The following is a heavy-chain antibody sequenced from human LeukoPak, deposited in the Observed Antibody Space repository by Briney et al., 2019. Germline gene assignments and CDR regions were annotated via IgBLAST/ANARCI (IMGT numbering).Heavy chain of an antibody. CDR2: IRYDGSNK. Sequence: PGGSLRLSCAASGFTFSSYGMHWVRQAPGKGLEWVAFIRYDGSNKYYADSVKGRFTISRDNSKNTLYLQMNNLRAEDTAVYYCAKRKAAARGGGGQDFDYWGQGTLVTVSS. V-gene: IGHV3-30*02. CDR1: GFTFSSYG. CDR3: AKRKAAARGGGGQDFDY. D-gene: IGHD6-13*01. J-gene: IGHJ4*02.